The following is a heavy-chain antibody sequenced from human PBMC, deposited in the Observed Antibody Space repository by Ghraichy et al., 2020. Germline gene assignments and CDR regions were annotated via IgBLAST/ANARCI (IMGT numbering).Heavy chain of an antibody. V-gene: IGHV3-33*01. CDR1: GFTFSSYG. CDR3: ARDLTRFTQVLRFLEPTFGGLDY. D-gene: IGHD3-3*01. CDR2: IWYDGSNK. J-gene: IGHJ4*02. Sequence: GGSLRLSCAASGFTFSSYGMHWVRQAPGKGLEWVAVIWYDGSNKYYADSVKGRFTISRDNSKNTLYLQMNSLRAEDTAVYYCARDLTRFTQVLRFLEPTFGGLDYWGQGTLVTVSS.